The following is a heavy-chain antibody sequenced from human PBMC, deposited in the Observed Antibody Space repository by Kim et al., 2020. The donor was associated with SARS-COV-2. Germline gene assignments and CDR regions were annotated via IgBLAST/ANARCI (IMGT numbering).Heavy chain of an antibody. Sequence: GESLKISCKGSGYSFTSYWIGWVRQMPGKGLEWMGIIYPGDSDTRYSPSFQGQVTISADKSISTAYLQWSSLKASDTAMYYCARHASSVDIVATTPDYWGQGTLVTVSS. J-gene: IGHJ4*02. CDR2: IYPGDSDT. V-gene: IGHV5-51*01. D-gene: IGHD5-12*01. CDR1: GYSFTSYW. CDR3: ARHASSVDIVATTPDY.